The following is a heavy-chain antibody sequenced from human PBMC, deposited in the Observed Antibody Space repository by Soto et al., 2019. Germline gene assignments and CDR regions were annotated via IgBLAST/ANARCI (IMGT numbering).Heavy chain of an antibody. CDR2: IIPSFGTV. Sequence: QVQLVQSGAEVKQPGSSVKVSCKASGGTLRSYAISWVRQAPEQGLEWMGGIIPSFGTVKYAQKFQGRVTITADESTSTAYMELSSLRSEDTAVYYCARVFGYSYGQNGFDYWGQGTLVTVSS. CDR1: GGTLRSYA. V-gene: IGHV1-69*01. J-gene: IGHJ4*02. D-gene: IGHD5-18*01. CDR3: ARVFGYSYGQNGFDY.